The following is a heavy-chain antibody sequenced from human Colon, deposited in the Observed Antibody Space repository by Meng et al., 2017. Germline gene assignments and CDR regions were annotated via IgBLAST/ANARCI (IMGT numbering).Heavy chain of an antibody. CDR2: ISRDSSTI. J-gene: IGHJ4*02. Sequence: QVQLVGAGGGLVKPGGSLRLSCAASGFSLGDYYMSWIRQAPGKGLEWVSYISRDSSTIYQADSVEGRFTISRDNGKNSLYLQMNNLRAEDTAVYYCVRDQGDYSAYWGQGTLVTVSS. D-gene: IGHD1-26*01. CDR3: VRDQGDYSAY. CDR1: GFSLGDYY. V-gene: IGHV3-11*01.